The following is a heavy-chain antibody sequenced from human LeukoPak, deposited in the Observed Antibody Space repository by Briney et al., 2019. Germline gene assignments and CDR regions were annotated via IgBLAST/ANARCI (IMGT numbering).Heavy chain of an antibody. Sequence: GASVKASCKASGGTFSSYAISWVRQAPGQGLEWMGGIIPIFGTANYAQKFQGRVTITADESTSTAYMELSSLRSEDTAVYYCARGVDSGSPWSPDYWGQGTVVTVSS. V-gene: IGHV1-69*13. CDR2: IIPIFGTA. CDR1: GGTFSSYA. J-gene: IGHJ4*02. CDR3: ARGVDSGSPWSPDY. D-gene: IGHD1-26*01.